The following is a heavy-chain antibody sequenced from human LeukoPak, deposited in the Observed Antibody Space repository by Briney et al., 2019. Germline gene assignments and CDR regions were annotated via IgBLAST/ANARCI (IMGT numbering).Heavy chain of an antibody. CDR1: SGSISSYY. V-gene: IGHV4-4*07. Sequence: KPSETLSLTCTVSSGSISSYYWSWIRQPAGKGLEWIGRIYTSGSTNYNPSLKSRVTMSVDTSKNQFSLKLSSVTAADTAVYYCAREGCSSTSCYTGGYYYYYMDVWGKGTTVTVSS. CDR2: IYTSGST. D-gene: IGHD2-2*02. CDR3: AREGCSSTSCYTGGYYYYYMDV. J-gene: IGHJ6*03.